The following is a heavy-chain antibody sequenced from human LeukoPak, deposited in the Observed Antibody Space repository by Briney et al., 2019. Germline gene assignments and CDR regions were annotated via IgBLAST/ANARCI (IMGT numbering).Heavy chain of an antibody. J-gene: IGHJ6*02. Sequence: ASVKVSCKASGYTFTSYDINWVRQATGQGLEWMGWMNPSSGNTGYAQKFQGRVTMTRNTSISTAYMELSSLRSEDTAVYYCSTSTVVTFRDYYYGMDVWGQGTTVTVSS. CDR3: STSTVVTFRDYYYGMDV. CDR2: MNPSSGNT. V-gene: IGHV1-8*01. D-gene: IGHD4-23*01. CDR1: GYTFTSYD.